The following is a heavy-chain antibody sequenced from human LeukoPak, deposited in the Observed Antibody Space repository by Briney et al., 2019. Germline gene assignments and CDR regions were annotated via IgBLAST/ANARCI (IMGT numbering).Heavy chain of an antibody. J-gene: IGHJ4*02. CDR2: IIPIFGTA. D-gene: IGHD5-18*01. Sequence: SVKVSCKASGGTFSSYAISWVRQAPGQGLEWMGGIIPIFGTANYAQRFQGRVMITADKSTSTAYMELSSLRSEDTAVYYCARGLIGYSYGPFDYWGQGTLVTVSS. CDR1: GGTFSSYA. CDR3: ARGLIGYSYGPFDY. V-gene: IGHV1-69*06.